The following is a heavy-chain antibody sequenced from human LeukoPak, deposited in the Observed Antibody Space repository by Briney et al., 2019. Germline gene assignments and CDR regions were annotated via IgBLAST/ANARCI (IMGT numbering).Heavy chain of an antibody. Sequence: GGSLRLSCAASGFTFSDYYMSWIRQAPGKGLEWVSYISSSGSTIYYADSVKGRFTISRDNSKNTLYLQMNSLRAEDTAVYYCAKGVVPAAMLDYWGQGTLVTVSS. CDR2: ISSSGSTI. CDR3: AKGVVPAAMLDY. V-gene: IGHV3-11*01. D-gene: IGHD2-2*01. J-gene: IGHJ4*02. CDR1: GFTFSDYY.